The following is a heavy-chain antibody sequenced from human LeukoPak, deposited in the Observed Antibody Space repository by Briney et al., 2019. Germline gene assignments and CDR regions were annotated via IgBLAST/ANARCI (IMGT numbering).Heavy chain of an antibody. V-gene: IGHV1-46*01. J-gene: IGHJ4*02. Sequence: ASVKVSCKASGYTFTSYYMHWMRQAPGQGLEWMGIINPSGGSTSYAQKFQGRVTMTRDTSTSTVYMELSSLRSEDTAVYYCARWGPYCSSTSCHEGGGGDYWGQGTLVTVSS. CDR2: INPSGGST. CDR3: ARWGPYCSSTSCHEGGGGDY. CDR1: GYTFTSYY. D-gene: IGHD2-2*01.